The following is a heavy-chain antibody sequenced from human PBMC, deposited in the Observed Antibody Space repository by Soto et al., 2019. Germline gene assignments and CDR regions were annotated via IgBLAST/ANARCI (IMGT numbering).Heavy chain of an antibody. D-gene: IGHD3-16*01. CDR3: ARGGYYDNTWGKLSHYGLDV. CDR2: ISPYNDYT. Sequence: ASVKVSCKASGYTFTSYGISWVLQAPGQGLEWMGWISPYNDYTIYAQKLQGRVTMTTDTSTRTVYLDLRSLKSDDTAVYYCARGGYYDNTWGKLSHYGLDVWGQGTSVTVS. J-gene: IGHJ6*02. CDR1: GYTFTSYG. V-gene: IGHV1-18*01.